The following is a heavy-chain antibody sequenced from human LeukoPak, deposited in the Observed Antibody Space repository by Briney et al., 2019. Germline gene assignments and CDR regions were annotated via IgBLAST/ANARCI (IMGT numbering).Heavy chain of an antibody. Sequence: GGSLRLSCAASGFTFSDYYMSWIRQAPGKGLEWVAAITVRGGTTYYADSVKGRFTISRDNSKNTLYLQMNSLRAEDTAVYYCARNLYYYDSSGSCDYWGQGTLVTVSS. J-gene: IGHJ4*02. CDR3: ARNLYYYDSSGSCDY. CDR1: GFTFSDYY. V-gene: IGHV3-23*01. CDR2: ITVRGGTT. D-gene: IGHD3-22*01.